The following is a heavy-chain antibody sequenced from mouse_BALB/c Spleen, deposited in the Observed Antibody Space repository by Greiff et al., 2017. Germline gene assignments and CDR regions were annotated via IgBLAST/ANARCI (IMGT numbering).Heavy chain of an antibody. Sequence: QVQPQQSGGELVRPGTSVKISCKASGYTFTNFWLGWGKQRPGHGLEWIGDIYPGGGYTNYNEKFKGKATLTADTSSSTAYMQLSSLTSEDSAVYFCAREGYGNYPYYFDYWGQGTTLTVSS. CDR1: GYTFTNFW. V-gene: IGHV1-63*02. CDR3: AREGYGNYPYYFDY. J-gene: IGHJ2*01. CDR2: IYPGGGYT. D-gene: IGHD2-10*02.